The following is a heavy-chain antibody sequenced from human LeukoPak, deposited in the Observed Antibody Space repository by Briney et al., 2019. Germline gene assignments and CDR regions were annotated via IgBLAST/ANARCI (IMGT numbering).Heavy chain of an antibody. Sequence: PGGSLRLSCAASGFTFSSNGVHWVRQAPGKGLEWVAFIRYDGSNKYYADSVKGRFTISRDNSKNTLYLQMKSLRGEDTAVYYCAREDSSGWYPYWGQGTLVTVSS. D-gene: IGHD6-19*01. J-gene: IGHJ4*02. V-gene: IGHV3-30*02. CDR3: AREDSSGWYPY. CDR1: GFTFSSNG. CDR2: IRYDGSNK.